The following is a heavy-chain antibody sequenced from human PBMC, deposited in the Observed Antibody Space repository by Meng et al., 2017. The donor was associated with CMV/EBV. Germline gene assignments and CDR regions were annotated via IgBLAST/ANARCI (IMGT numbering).Heavy chain of an antibody. D-gene: IGHD2-2*01. J-gene: IGHJ5*02. CDR3: AKVTLGYCSSTSCYPWFDP. Sequence: GESLKISCAGSGFTFSSYAMSWVRQAPGKGLEWVSAISGSGGSTYYADSVKGRFTISRDNSKNTLYLQMNSLRAEDTAVYYCAKVTLGYCSSTSCYPWFDPWGQGTLVTVSS. CDR1: GFTFSSYA. V-gene: IGHV3-23*01. CDR2: ISGSGGST.